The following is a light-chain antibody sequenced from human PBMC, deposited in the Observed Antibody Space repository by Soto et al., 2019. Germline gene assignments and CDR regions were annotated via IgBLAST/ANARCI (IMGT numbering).Light chain of an antibody. V-gene: IGLV2-8*01. CDR3: NSYAGGLVL. CDR2: EVN. J-gene: IGLJ2*01. CDR1: SSDVGGYNY. Sequence: QSALTQPPSASGSPGQSVAISCTGTSSDVGGYNYVSWYQQHPGKAPKLMIYEVNKRPSGVPPRFSGSKSANTASLTISGLQAADEADYYCNSYAGGLVLFGGGTKLTVL.